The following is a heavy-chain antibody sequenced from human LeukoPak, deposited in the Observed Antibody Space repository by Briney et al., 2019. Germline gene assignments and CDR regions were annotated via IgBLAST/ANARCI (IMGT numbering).Heavy chain of an antibody. D-gene: IGHD6-19*01. V-gene: IGHV4-59*08. Sequence: PSETLSLTCTVSGGSISSYYWSWLRQPPGKGLEWIGYIYHSGSTNYNPSLKSRVTISVDTSKNQFSLKLSSGTAADTAVYYCATSLSIAVAGDAFDIWGQGTMVTVSS. CDR2: IYHSGST. CDR1: GGSISSYY. J-gene: IGHJ3*02. CDR3: ATSLSIAVAGDAFDI.